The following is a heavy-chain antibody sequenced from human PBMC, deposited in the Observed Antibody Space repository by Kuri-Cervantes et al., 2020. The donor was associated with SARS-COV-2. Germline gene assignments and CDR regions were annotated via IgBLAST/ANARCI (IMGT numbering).Heavy chain of an antibody. Sequence: ESLKISCAVYGESLSDYYWNWIRQPPGKGLEWIAELNDSGSTHYNTGSTNYNPSLRSRVTISLDTAKNEFSLKMNSVTAADTAVYYCARGRGRRRAYYGMDVWGQGTTVTVSS. CDR3: ARGRGRRRAYYGMDV. D-gene: IGHD5-24*01. V-gene: IGHV4-34*01. CDR1: GESLSDYY. J-gene: IGHJ6*02. CDR2: LNDSGSTHYNTGST.